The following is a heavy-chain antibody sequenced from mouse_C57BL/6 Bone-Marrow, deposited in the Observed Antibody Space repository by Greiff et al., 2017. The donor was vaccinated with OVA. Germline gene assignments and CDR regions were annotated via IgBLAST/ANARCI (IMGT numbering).Heavy chain of an antibody. CDR1: GYTFTSYW. CDR2: IDPSDSYT. CDR3: ARERRLRPWFAY. V-gene: IGHV1-69*01. D-gene: IGHD2-4*01. Sequence: QVQLQQPGAELVMPGASVKLSCKASGYTFTSYWMHWVKQRPGQGLEWIGEIDPSDSYTNYNQKFKGKSTLTVDKSSSTAYMQLSSLTSEDSAVYYCARERRLRPWFAYWGQGTLVTVSA. J-gene: IGHJ3*01.